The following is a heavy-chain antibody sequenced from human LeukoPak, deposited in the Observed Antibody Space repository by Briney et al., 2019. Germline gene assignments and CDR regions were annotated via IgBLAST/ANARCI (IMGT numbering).Heavy chain of an antibody. CDR3: AKDNPVATDY. Sequence: GGSLRLSCAASGFTFSSYAMSWVRQAPGKGLEWVSAISGSGGGTYYADSGKGRFTTSGDNSKNRRNLQMNSLRAEDTAVYYCAKDNPVATDYWGQGTLVTVSS. D-gene: IGHD5-12*01. J-gene: IGHJ4*02. CDR1: GFTFSSYA. CDR2: ISGSGGGT. V-gene: IGHV3-23*01.